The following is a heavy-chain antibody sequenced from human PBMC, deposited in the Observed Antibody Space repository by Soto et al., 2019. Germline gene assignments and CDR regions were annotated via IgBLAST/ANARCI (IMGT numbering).Heavy chain of an antibody. Sequence: EVQLVESGGGLVKPGGSLRLSCAASGFTFSSYSMDWVRQAPGKGLEWVSSISSSSSYIYYADSVKGRCTISRDNAKNSLYLQMNSLRAEDTAVYYCARDDLVAGGSFDLWGRGTLVTVSS. CDR1: GFTFSSYS. CDR2: ISSSSSYI. CDR3: ARDDLVAGGSFDL. J-gene: IGHJ2*01. V-gene: IGHV3-21*01. D-gene: IGHD6-19*01.